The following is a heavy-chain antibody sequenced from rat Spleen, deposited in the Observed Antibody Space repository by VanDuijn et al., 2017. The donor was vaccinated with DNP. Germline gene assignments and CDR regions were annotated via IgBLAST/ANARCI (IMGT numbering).Heavy chain of an antibody. CDR1: GFTFRSFW. CDR3: ARHEDTRGGLFDY. D-gene: IGHD1-7*01. J-gene: IGHJ2*01. V-gene: IGHV5-31*01. CDR2: ISIDGGVT. Sequence: EVQLVESGGDLVQPGRSLKLSCVASGFTFRSFWMYWIRQAPGKGLEWVASISIDGGVTFYLDSVKGRFTISRDNAKSTLYLQMNSLRSEDMATYYCARHEDTRGGLFDYWGQGVMVTVSS.